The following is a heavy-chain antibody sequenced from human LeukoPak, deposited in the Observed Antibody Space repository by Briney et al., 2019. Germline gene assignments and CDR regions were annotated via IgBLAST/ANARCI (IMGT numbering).Heavy chain of an antibody. J-gene: IGHJ5*02. D-gene: IGHD2-15*01. CDR1: GFSFSSDW. V-gene: IGHV3-66*03. Sequence: GGSLRLSCAASGFSFSSDWMHWVRQAPGKGLEVVSLIRGSGETSYADSVKGRFTISRDESRNTVYLQMNSLRVEDTAEYFCARDRAATQDWVEFDPWGQGTLVTVSS. CDR3: ARDRAATQDWVEFDP. CDR2: IRGSGET.